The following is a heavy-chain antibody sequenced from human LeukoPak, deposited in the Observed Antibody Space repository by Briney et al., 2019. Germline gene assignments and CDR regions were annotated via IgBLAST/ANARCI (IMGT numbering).Heavy chain of an antibody. CDR3: AKVGEYSGYDSLGDS. V-gene: IGHV3-23*01. CDR1: GFTFSNYV. Sequence: GGSLRLSCAASGFTFSNYVTTWVRQAPGKGLEWVSGISASGGSTYYADSVKGRFTISRDNSKNTLFVQMNSLRAEDTAIYYCAKVGEYSGYDSLGDSWGQGTLVTVSS. CDR2: ISASGGST. J-gene: IGHJ4*02. D-gene: IGHD5-12*01.